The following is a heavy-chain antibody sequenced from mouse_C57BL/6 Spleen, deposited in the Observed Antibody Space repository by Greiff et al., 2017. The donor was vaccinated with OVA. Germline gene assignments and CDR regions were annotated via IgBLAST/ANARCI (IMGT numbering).Heavy chain of an antibody. CDR2: IDPETGGT. J-gene: IGHJ3*01. Sequence: QVQLQQSGAELVRPGASVTLSCKASGYTFTDYEMHWVKQTPVHGLEWIGAIDPETGGTAYNQKFQGKATLTADKSSSTAYMELRSLTSEDSAVYYCTRAWLPLAYWGQGTLVTVSA. V-gene: IGHV1-15*01. CDR1: GYTFTDYE. CDR3: TRAWLPLAY. D-gene: IGHD2-2*01.